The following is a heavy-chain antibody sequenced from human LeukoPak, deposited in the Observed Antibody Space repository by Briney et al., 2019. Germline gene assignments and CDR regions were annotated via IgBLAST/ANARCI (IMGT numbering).Heavy chain of an antibody. D-gene: IGHD3-22*01. CDR1: GFTFSSYS. V-gene: IGHV3-23*01. CDR2: ISGIGGST. Sequence: GGSLRLSCAASGFTFSSYSMSWVRQAPGKGLEWVSAISGIGGSTYYADSVKGRFTISRDNSKNTLYLQMNSLRAEDTAVYYCAKDPSSGYYPTSWYFDYWGQGTLVTVSS. J-gene: IGHJ4*02. CDR3: AKDPSSGYYPTSWYFDY.